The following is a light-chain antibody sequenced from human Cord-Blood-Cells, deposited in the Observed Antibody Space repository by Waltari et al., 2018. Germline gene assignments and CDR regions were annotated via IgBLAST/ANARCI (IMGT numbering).Light chain of an antibody. CDR1: SSDVGSYNL. CDR2: EGS. J-gene: IGLJ3*02. V-gene: IGLV2-23*01. CDR3: CSDAGSSTWV. Sequence: QSALTQPASVSGSPGQSITISCTGTSSDVGSYNLVSWYQQHPGKAPKLMIYEGSKRPSGVSKRFSGSKSCNTASLTISGLQAEDEADYYCCSDAGSSTWVFGGGTKLTVL.